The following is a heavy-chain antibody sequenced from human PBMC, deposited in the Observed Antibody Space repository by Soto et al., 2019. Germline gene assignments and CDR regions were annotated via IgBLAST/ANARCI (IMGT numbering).Heavy chain of an antibody. V-gene: IGHV1-46*01. J-gene: IGHJ4*02. Sequence: GASVKVSCKAIGYSFTSHYMHWVRQAPGQGLEWMGTIYPGGVNVAYAQKFEGRVTMTKDTSTSTVYMELNSLRAEDTAVYYCARDQPGYSYGYGLGYWGQGTLVTVSS. CDR1: GYSFTSHY. CDR2: IYPGGVNV. CDR3: ARDQPGYSYGYGLGY. D-gene: IGHD5-18*01.